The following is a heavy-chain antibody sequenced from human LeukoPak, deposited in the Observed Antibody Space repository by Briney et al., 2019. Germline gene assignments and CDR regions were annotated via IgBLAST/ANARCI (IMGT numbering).Heavy chain of an antibody. CDR2: IWYDGTNK. Sequence: PGGSLRLSCAASGFTFSDYGMHWVRQAPGKGLEWVAVIWYDGTNKRYADSVKGRFAISRDDTKNTLYLQMNGLRVEDTAVYYCAKRGSYSSSSRDYYYMDVWGKGTTVTVSS. V-gene: IGHV3-33*03. CDR3: AKRGSYSSSSRDYYYMDV. CDR1: GFTFSDYG. J-gene: IGHJ6*03. D-gene: IGHD6-6*01.